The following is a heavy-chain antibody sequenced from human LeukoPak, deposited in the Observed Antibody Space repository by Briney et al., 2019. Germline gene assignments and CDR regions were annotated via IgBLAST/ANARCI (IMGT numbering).Heavy chain of an antibody. V-gene: IGHV4-59*08. CDR1: GGSISSYY. J-gene: IGHJ5*02. Sequence: SETLSLTCTVSGGSISSYYWSWIRQPPGRGLEWIGYIYYSGSTNYNPSLKSRVTISVDTSKNQFSLKLSSVTAADTAVYYCARQSVMVVAAGGWFDPWGQGTLVTVSS. CDR3: ARQSVMVVAAGGWFDP. CDR2: IYYSGST. D-gene: IGHD2-15*01.